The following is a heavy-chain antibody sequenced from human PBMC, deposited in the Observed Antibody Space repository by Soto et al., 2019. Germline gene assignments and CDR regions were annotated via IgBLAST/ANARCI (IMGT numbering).Heavy chain of an antibody. J-gene: IGHJ4*02. CDR1: GDSFTGFW. CDR2: IYPRDSDI. CDR3: ARQHPLDSRVWYD. D-gene: IGHD6-19*01. V-gene: IGHV5-51*01. Sequence: PGESLKISCKVFGDSFTGFWIGWVRQMPGKGLELVASIYPRDSDIRYNPSFQGQVTISADRSTTTAYLQWSSLKASDTAIYYCARQHPLDSRVWYDWGQGTLVTVSS.